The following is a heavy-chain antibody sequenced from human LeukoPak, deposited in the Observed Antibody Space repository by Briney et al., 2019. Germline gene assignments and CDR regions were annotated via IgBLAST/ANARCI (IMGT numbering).Heavy chain of an antibody. CDR3: AREGLYCSGGNCYRDLDY. J-gene: IGHJ4*02. D-gene: IGHD2-15*01. Sequence: ASVKVSCKASGYIFTTYAMHWVRQAPGQSLEWMAWINAGNGNTKYSQKFQGRVTITRDTSANTAYMELSSLRSEDTAMYYCAREGLYCSGGNCYRDLDYWGQGTLVTVSS. V-gene: IGHV1-3*01. CDR2: INAGNGNT. CDR1: GYIFTTYA.